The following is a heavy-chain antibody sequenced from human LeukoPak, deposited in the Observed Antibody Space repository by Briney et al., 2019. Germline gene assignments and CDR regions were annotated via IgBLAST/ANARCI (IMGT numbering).Heavy chain of an antibody. V-gene: IGHV3-23*01. CDR3: AKDHNGYSSGWYYFDY. D-gene: IGHD6-19*01. J-gene: IGHJ4*01. Sequence: GGSLRLSCAASGFTFSSYAMSWVRQAPGKGLEWVSAISGSGGSTYYADSVKGRFTISRDNSKNTLYLQMNSLRAEDTAVYYCAKDHNGYSSGWYYFDYWGXGTLVTVSS. CDR1: GFTFSSYA. CDR2: ISGSGGST.